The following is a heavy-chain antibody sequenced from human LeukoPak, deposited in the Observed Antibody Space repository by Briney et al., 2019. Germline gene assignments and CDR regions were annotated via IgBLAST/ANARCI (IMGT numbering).Heavy chain of an antibody. D-gene: IGHD2-15*01. Sequence: ASVKVSCKASGYTFTGYYMHWVRQAPGQGLEWMGWINPNSGGTNYAQKFQGRVTMTRDTSISTAYMELSSLSSDDTAVYYCARNGYCSGGSCLLFDYWGQGTLVTVSS. J-gene: IGHJ4*02. V-gene: IGHV1-2*02. CDR2: INPNSGGT. CDR1: GYTFTGYY. CDR3: ARNGYCSGGSCLLFDY.